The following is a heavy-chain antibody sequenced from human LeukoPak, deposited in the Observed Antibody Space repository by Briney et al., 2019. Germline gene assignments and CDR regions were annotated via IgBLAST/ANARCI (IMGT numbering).Heavy chain of an antibody. CDR2: INHSGST. CDR3: ARLKWELLHFGYFDY. V-gene: IGHV4-34*01. J-gene: IGHJ4*02. Sequence: SETLSLTCAVYGGSFSGYYWSWIRQPPGKGLEWIGEINHSGSTNYNPSLKSRVTISVDTSKNQFSLKLISVTAADTAVYYCARLKWELLHFGYFDYWGQGTLVTVSS. D-gene: IGHD1-26*01. CDR1: GGSFSGYY.